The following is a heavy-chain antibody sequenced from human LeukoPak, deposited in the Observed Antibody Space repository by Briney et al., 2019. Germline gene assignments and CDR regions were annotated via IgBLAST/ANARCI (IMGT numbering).Heavy chain of an antibody. CDR2: ISGSGGST. D-gene: IGHD6-19*01. Sequence: GESLRLSCAASGFTFSNYAMSWVRPAPGKGLEWVSTISGSGGSTYYADSVKGRFTISRDNSKNTLYLQMNSLRAEDTAVYYCAKMVHTEQWLVPFDYWGQGTLVTVLS. CDR3: AKMVHTEQWLVPFDY. V-gene: IGHV3-23*01. CDR1: GFTFSNYA. J-gene: IGHJ4*02.